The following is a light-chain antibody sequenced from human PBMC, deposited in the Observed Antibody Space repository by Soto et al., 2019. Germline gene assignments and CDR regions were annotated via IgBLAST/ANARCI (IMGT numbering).Light chain of an antibody. Sequence: DIVMTQSPDSLAVSLGERATINCKSSQSILYSSNNKNYLAWYQQKPGQPPKLLIYWASTRESGVPDRFSGSGSGTDFTLTISGLQPEDGAVYYCQKYYSTPRTFGQGTKVEIK. J-gene: IGKJ1*01. V-gene: IGKV4-1*01. CDR3: QKYYSTPRT. CDR2: WAS. CDR1: QSILYSSNNKNY.